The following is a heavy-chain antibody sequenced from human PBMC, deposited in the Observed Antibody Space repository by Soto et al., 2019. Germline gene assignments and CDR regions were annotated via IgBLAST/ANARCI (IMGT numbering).Heavy chain of an antibody. CDR3: ARDGRYSGYDLFRYFDY. D-gene: IGHD5-12*01. J-gene: IGHJ4*02. Sequence: NPSETLSLTCAVYGGSFSGYYWSWIRQPPGKGLEWIGEINHSGSTNYNPSLKSRVTISVDTSKNQFSLKLSSVTAADTAVYYCARDGRYSGYDLFRYFDYWGQGTLVTVSS. CDR2: INHSGST. V-gene: IGHV4-34*01. CDR1: GGSFSGYY.